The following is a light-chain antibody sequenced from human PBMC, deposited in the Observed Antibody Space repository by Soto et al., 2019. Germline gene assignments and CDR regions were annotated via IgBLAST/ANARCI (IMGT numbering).Light chain of an antibody. Sequence: DIVMTQSPDSLAVSLGERATINCKSSQSVLYSSNNKRYLAWYQQKPGQPPRLLIYWASTRESGVPDRFSGSGSGTEFTLTISSLQAEDVAVYYCQQYYSTPYTFGQGTKLDI. V-gene: IGKV4-1*01. J-gene: IGKJ2*01. CDR2: WAS. CDR3: QQYYSTPYT. CDR1: QSVLYSSNNKRY.